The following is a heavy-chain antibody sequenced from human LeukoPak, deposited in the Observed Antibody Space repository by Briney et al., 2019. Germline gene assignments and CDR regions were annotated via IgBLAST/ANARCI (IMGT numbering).Heavy chain of an antibody. CDR3: ASGTPPHFCNY. CDR1: GGSISSYY. D-gene: IGHD1-1*01. CDR2: IYYTGNT. J-gene: IGHJ4*02. V-gene: IGHV4-59*08. Sequence: SETLSLTCTVSGGSISSYYWSWIRQPPGKGLERIGYIYYTGNTNYNPSLKSRVTMSVDTSKNQFSLRLSSVTAADTAVYYCASGTPPHFCNYWGQGTRVTVSS.